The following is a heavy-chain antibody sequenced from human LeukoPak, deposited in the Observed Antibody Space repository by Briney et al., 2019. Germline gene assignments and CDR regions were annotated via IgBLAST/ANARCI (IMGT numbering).Heavy chain of an antibody. CDR3: ARTYCSSTSCYINWFDP. V-gene: IGHV4-39*01. Sequence: PSETLSLTCTVSGGSISSSSYYWGWIRHPPGKGLEWIGSIYYSGSTYYNPSLKSRVTISVDTSKNQFSLKLSSVTAADTAVYYCARTYCSSTSCYINWFDPWGQGTLVTVSS. J-gene: IGHJ5*02. D-gene: IGHD2-2*01. CDR1: GGSISSSSYY. CDR2: IYYSGST.